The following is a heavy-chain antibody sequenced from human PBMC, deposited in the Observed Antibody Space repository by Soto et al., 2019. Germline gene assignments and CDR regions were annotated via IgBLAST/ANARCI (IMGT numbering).Heavy chain of an antibody. CDR1: GFTFSSYA. CDR2: ISGSGGST. D-gene: IGHD3-22*01. Sequence: EVQLLESGGGLVQPGGSLRLSCAASGFTFSSYAMSWVRQAPGKGLEWVSAISGSGGSTYYADSVKGRFTISRDNSKNTLYLQMNSLRAEDTAVYYCAKGGYYYDSSGYTGGVDYWGQGTLVTVSS. CDR3: AKGGYYYDSSGYTGGVDY. J-gene: IGHJ4*02. V-gene: IGHV3-23*01.